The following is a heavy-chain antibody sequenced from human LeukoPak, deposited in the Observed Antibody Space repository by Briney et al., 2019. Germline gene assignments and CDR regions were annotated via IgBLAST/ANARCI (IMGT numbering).Heavy chain of an antibody. V-gene: IGHV1-46*01. Sequence: ASVKVSCKASGYTFTSYYMHWVRQAPGQGLEWMEIINPRGGSTSYAQKFQGRVTMTRDTSTSTVYMELSSLRSEDTAVYYCARDTVGYCSSTSCPYGMDVWGKGTTVTVSS. J-gene: IGHJ6*04. CDR3: ARDTVGYCSSTSCPYGMDV. CDR2: INPRGGST. D-gene: IGHD2-2*01. CDR1: GYTFTSYY.